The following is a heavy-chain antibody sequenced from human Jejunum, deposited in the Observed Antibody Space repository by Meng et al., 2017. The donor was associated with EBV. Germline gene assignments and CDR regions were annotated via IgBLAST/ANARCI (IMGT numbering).Heavy chain of an antibody. J-gene: IGHJ4*02. CDR1: EDTFTGYYY. CDR3: ARDGYSSGWYY. CDR2: INPYTGGT. D-gene: IGHD6-13*01. Sequence: QGRLVQSGGEVKKPGASVKVSCKASEDTFTGYYYMHWVRQAPGQGLEWMGRINPYTGGTNYAQKFQGRVTMTRDTSNNTTYMEVNSLRSDDTAVYFCARDGYSSGWYYWGQGTLVTVSS. V-gene: IGHV1-2*06.